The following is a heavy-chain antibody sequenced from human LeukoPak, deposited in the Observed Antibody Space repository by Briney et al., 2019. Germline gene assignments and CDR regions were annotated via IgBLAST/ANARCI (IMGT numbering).Heavy chain of an antibody. J-gene: IGHJ4*02. CDR2: IRYDGTDK. Sequence: GSLRLSCAASGFTFSSYDMHWVRQAPGKGLEWVAFIRYDGTDKYYADSVKGRITISRDNSKNTLYLQMNSLRAEDTAVYYCARVSDISVAAYFDYWGQGTLVTVSS. CDR1: GFTFSSYD. V-gene: IGHV3-30*02. D-gene: IGHD6-19*01. CDR3: ARVSDISVAAYFDY.